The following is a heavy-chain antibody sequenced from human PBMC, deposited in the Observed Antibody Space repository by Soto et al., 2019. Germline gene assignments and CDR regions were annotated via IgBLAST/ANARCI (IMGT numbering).Heavy chain of an antibody. CDR1: GGSISSGAYY. J-gene: IGHJ5*02. V-gene: IGHV4-31*11. CDR2: IYYSGST. Sequence: SETLSLTCAVSGGSISSGAYYWSWIRQHPGKGLEWIGYIYYSGSTYYNPSLKSRVTISVDTSKNQFSLKLSSVTAADTAVCYCASFAPAGTWFDPWGQGTLVTVSS. CDR3: ASFAPAGTWFDP. D-gene: IGHD6-13*01.